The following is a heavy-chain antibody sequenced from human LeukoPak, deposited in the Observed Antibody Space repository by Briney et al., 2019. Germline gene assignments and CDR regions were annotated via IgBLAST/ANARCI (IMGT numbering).Heavy chain of an antibody. J-gene: IGHJ4*02. V-gene: IGHV4-59*01. Sequence: SETLSLTCTVSGGSISSYYWSWIRQPPGKGLEWIGYIYYSGSTNYNPSLKSRVTISVDTSKNQFSLKLSSVTAADTAVYYCARTDTYYDDSSGYPQRGYYFDYWGQGTLVTVSS. D-gene: IGHD3-22*01. CDR3: ARTDTYYDDSSGYPQRGYYFDY. CDR2: IYYSGST. CDR1: GGSISSYY.